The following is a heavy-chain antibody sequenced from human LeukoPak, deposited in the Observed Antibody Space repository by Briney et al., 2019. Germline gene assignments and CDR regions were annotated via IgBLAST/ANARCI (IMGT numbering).Heavy chain of an antibody. Sequence: GGSLRLSCAASGFTFSSYGMHWVRQAPGKGLEWVAVIWYDGSNKYYADSVKGRFTISRDNSKNTLYLQMNSLRAEGTAVYYCAKDGVSMVRGVSWLWFDPWGQGTLVTVSS. CDR3: AKDGVSMVRGVSWLWFDP. J-gene: IGHJ5*02. CDR2: IWYDGSNK. V-gene: IGHV3-33*06. CDR1: GFTFSSYG. D-gene: IGHD3-10*01.